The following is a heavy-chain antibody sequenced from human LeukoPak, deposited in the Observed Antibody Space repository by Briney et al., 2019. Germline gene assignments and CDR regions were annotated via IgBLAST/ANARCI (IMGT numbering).Heavy chain of an antibody. V-gene: IGHV1-18*01. CDR1: GYTVTSYG. D-gene: IGHD6-13*01. J-gene: IGHJ5*02. CDR3: ARAGYSSSWYVDYWFDP. Sequence: ASVKVSCKASGYTVTSYGISWVGQAPGQGLEWMGWISAYNGNTNYAQKLQGGVTMTTDTSTSTAYMELRRLRSDDTPVYYCARAGYSSSWYVDYWFDPWGQGTLVTVSS. CDR2: ISAYNGNT.